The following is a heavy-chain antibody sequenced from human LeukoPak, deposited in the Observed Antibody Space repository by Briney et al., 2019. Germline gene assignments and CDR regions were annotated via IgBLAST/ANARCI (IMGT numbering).Heavy chain of an antibody. V-gene: IGHV3-53*01. J-gene: IGHJ3*02. D-gene: IGHD3-3*01. Sequence: GGSLRLSCAASEFTVSSNYMSWVRQAPGKGLEWVSVIYSGGSTYHADSVRGRFTISRDNSKNTLYLQMNSLRAEDTAVYYCAREKKTEWTTGAFDMWGQGTMVIVSS. CDR2: IYSGGST. CDR1: EFTVSSNY. CDR3: AREKKTEWTTGAFDM.